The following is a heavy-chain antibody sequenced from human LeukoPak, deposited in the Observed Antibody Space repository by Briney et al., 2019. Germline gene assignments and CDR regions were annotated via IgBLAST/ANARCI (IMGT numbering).Heavy chain of an antibody. CDR3: ARDRIVYIAAAVYHGSFDY. V-gene: IGHV3-30*04. J-gene: IGHJ4*02. CDR2: ISYDGSNK. Sequence: GRSLRLSCAASGFTFSSYAMHWVRQAPGKGLEWVAVISYDGSNKYYAHSLKGRVTISRDNSKTALYLQMNSMRAEDTAVYYCARDRIVYIAAAVYHGSFDYWGQGTLVTVSS. CDR1: GFTFSSYA. D-gene: IGHD6-13*01.